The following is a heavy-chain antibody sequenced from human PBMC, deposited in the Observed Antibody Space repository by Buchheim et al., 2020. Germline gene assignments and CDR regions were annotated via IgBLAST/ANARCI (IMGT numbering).Heavy chain of an antibody. CDR2: ISYDGSNK. J-gene: IGHJ4*02. V-gene: IGHV3-30-3*01. CDR1: GFTFSNYA. CDR3: ARDLTREGTTYCTGGVCYTFDF. Sequence: QVQLVESGGGVVQPGRSLRLSCAASGFTFSNYAMHWVCQAPGKGLEWVAVISYDGSNKYYADSVKGRFTISRDNSKNTLYLQMNSLRAEDTAVYYCARDLTREGTTYCTGGVCYTFDFWGQGTL. D-gene: IGHD2-8*02.